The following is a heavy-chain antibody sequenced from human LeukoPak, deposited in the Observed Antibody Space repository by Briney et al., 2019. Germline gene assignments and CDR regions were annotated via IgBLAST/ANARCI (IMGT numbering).Heavy chain of an antibody. CDR2: IDPSGGST. D-gene: IGHD3-10*01. Sequence: ASVKVSCKASGYTFTSYYMHWVRQAPGQGLEWMGIIDPSGGSTSYAQKFQGRVTMTRDTSTSTVYMELSSLRSEDTAVYYCARAFTYYYGSGSYQPFDYWGQGTLVTVSS. J-gene: IGHJ4*02. V-gene: IGHV1-46*01. CDR3: ARAFTYYYGSGSYQPFDY. CDR1: GYTFTSYY.